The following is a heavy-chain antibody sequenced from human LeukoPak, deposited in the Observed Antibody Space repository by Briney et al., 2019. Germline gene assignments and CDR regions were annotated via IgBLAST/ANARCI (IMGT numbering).Heavy chain of an antibody. CDR3: ARVGGIRSHNWFDP. CDR2: INHSGST. Sequence: SETLSLTCAVYGGSFIGYYWRWIRQPPWRGVEGMGEINHSGSTNYNPSLKSRVTISVDASKNHFSLKLSSVTAADTAVYYCARVGGIRSHNWFDPWGQGTLVTVSS. J-gene: IGHJ5*02. D-gene: IGHD6-13*01. V-gene: IGHV4-34*01. CDR1: GGSFIGYY.